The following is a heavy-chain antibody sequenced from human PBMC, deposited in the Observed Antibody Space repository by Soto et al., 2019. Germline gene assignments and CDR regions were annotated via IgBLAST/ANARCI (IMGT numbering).Heavy chain of an antibody. J-gene: IGHJ4*02. D-gene: IGHD3-22*01. CDR3: ARETPTWYYYDSSGSLDY. Sequence: GGSLRLSCAASGFTFSSYSMNWVRQAPRKGLEWVSSISSSSSYIYYADSVKGRFTISRDNAKNSLYLQMNSLRAEDTAVYYCARETPTWYYYDSSGSLDYWGQGTLVTVSS. V-gene: IGHV3-21*01. CDR1: GFTFSSYS. CDR2: ISSSSSYI.